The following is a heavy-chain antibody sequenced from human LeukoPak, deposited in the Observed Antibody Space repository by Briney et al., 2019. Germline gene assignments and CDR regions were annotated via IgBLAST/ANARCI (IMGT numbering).Heavy chain of an antibody. CDR2: IGSSSSYI. J-gene: IGHJ4*02. Sequence: GGSLRLSCAVSGSSFSNYSMNWVRQAPGKGLEWVSSIGSSSSYIYYADSVKGRFTISRDNAKNSLYLQMNSLRAEDTAVYYCARDGTNWNYAYWGQGTLVTVSS. CDR3: ARDGTNWNYAY. CDR1: GSSFSNYS. V-gene: IGHV3-21*01. D-gene: IGHD1-7*01.